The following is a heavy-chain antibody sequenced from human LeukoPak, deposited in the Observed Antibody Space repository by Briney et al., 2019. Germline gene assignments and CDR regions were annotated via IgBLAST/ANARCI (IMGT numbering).Heavy chain of an antibody. Sequence: PGRSLRLSCAASGFTFSSYGMHWVREAPGKGLEWVAVIWYDGSNKYYADSVKGRFTISRDNSKNTLYLQMNSLRAEDTAVYYCARESSGPFDYWGQGTLVTVSS. CDR1: GFTFSSYG. J-gene: IGHJ4*02. V-gene: IGHV3-33*01. D-gene: IGHD3-22*01. CDR2: IWYDGSNK. CDR3: ARESSGPFDY.